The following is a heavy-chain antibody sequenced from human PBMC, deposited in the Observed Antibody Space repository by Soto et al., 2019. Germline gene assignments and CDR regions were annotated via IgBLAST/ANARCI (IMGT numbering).Heavy chain of an antibody. CDR2: ISAYNGNT. Sequence: QVQLVQSGAEVKKPGASVKVSCKASGYTFTSYGISWVRQAPGQGLEWMGWISAYNGNTNYAQKLQGRVTMTTDTSTSTAYMELRSLRSDDTAVYYWARDRAKVTPAAIYGMDVWGQGTTVTVSS. V-gene: IGHV1-18*01. D-gene: IGHD2-2*01. CDR3: ARDRAKVTPAAIYGMDV. CDR1: GYTFTSYG. J-gene: IGHJ6*02.